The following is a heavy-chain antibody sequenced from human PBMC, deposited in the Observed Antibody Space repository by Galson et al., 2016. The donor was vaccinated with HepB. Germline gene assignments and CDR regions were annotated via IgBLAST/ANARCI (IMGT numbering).Heavy chain of an antibody. CDR1: GASMRNYY. Sequence: SETLSLTCTVSGASMRNYYWSWIRQPPGKRLEWIGQIYYSGSANYNPSLANRVTVSVDMAKNQFSLKLTSVTTADTAVYYCARGLDAAGHSYLRVTPRGWFDPWGQGTLVIVSS. CDR3: ARGLDAAGHSYLRVTPRGWFDP. D-gene: IGHD2-21*02. V-gene: IGHV4-59*01. CDR2: IYYSGSA. J-gene: IGHJ5*02.